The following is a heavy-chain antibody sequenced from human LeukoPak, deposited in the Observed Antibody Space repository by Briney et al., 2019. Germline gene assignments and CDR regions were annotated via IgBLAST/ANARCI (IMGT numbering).Heavy chain of an antibody. CDR3: ARGLEVRGVNGRFSYGMDV. D-gene: IGHD3-10*01. V-gene: IGHV3-48*03. Sequence: TGGSLRLSCVASGFTFSSYEMNWVRQAPGKGLEWVSYISSSGSTIYYADSVKGRFTISRDSAKNSLYLQMNSLRAEDTAVYYCARGLEVRGVNGRFSYGMDVWGQGTTVTVSS. CDR2: ISSSGSTI. CDR1: GFTFSSYE. J-gene: IGHJ6*02.